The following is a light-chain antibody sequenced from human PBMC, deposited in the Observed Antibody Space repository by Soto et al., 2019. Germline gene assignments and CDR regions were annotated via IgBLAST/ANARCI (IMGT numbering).Light chain of an antibody. J-gene: IGKJ3*01. Sequence: DIVMTQSPDSLAVSLGERATINCKSSQSVLYSSNNKNYLAWYQQKPGQPPKLLIYWASTRESGVPDGLSGSGSWTDFILTISSLQAEDVAVYYCQQYYSTLFTFGPGTKVDIK. CDR1: QSVLYSSNNKNY. CDR2: WAS. V-gene: IGKV4-1*01. CDR3: QQYYSTLFT.